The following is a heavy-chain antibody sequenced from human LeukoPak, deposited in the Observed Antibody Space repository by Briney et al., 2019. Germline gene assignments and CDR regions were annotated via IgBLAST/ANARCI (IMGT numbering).Heavy chain of an antibody. D-gene: IGHD3-10*01. J-gene: IGHJ4*02. V-gene: IGHV3-21*01. CDR3: ARSAVGSPFDY. CDR1: GFTFSTYS. Sequence: GGSLRLSCAASGFTFSTYSMSWVCQAPGKGLEWVSVISSTSGTIYYTDSVKGRFTISRDNAKNSLFLEMNTLRGEDTTVYYCARSAVGSPFDYWGQGTLVIVSA. CDR2: ISSTSGTI.